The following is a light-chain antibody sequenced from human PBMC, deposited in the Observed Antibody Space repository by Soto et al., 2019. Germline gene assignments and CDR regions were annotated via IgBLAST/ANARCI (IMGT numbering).Light chain of an antibody. V-gene: IGKV3-20*01. CDR2: GAS. Sequence: IVLTPSPATLSLSPGERSHLSLMASQSVSSNLAWYQQKPGQAPRLLIYGASTRATGIPDRFSGSGSGTDFTLTISRLEPEDFAVYYCQQYGRSPTTCGQGYKGAIK. CDR1: QSVSSN. J-gene: IGKJ1*01. CDR3: QQYGRSPTT.